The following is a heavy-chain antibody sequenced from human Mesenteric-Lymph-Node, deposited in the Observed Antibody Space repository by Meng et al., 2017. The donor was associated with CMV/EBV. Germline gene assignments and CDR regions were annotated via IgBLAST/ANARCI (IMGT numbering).Heavy chain of an antibody. CDR1: GFTFSNAW. CDR3: TPSRPFFDA. J-gene: IGHJ4*02. V-gene: IGHV3-15*01. Sequence: GESLKISCAASGFTFSNAWMSWVRQAPGKGLEWVGRIKSKTDGGTTDYAAPVKGRFTISRDDSKNTLYLQMNSLKTEDTAVYYCTPSRPFFDAWGQGTLVTVSS. CDR2: IKSKTDGGTT. D-gene: IGHD2-2*01.